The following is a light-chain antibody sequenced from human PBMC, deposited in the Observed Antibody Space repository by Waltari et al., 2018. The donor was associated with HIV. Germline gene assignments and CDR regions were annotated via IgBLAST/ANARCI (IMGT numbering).Light chain of an antibody. J-gene: IGKJ4*01. CDR1: QAVGSY. CDR2: AVS. V-gene: IGKV1-9*01. Sequence: IQLTQSPSFLSASVGDRVRITCRATQAVGSYLAWYQKKPGKAPNLLIYAVSVLQSGVPSRFSGSGSGTEFTLTISGLQPEDLATYYCQQLKTCPVTFGGGTKVDSK. CDR3: QQLKTCPVT.